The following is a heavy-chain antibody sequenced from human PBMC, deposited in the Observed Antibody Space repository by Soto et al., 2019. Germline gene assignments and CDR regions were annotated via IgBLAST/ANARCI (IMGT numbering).Heavy chain of an antibody. J-gene: IGHJ5*02. Sequence: SETLSVTCAVSGGSISSGGYSWSWIRQPPGKGLEWIGYIYHSGSTYYNPSLKSRVTISVDRSKNQFSLKLSSVTAADTAVYYCARASTTVTTLDLWGQGTLVTVSS. CDR1: GGSISSGGYS. CDR2: IYHSGST. D-gene: IGHD4-17*01. CDR3: ARASTTVTTLDL. V-gene: IGHV4-30-2*01.